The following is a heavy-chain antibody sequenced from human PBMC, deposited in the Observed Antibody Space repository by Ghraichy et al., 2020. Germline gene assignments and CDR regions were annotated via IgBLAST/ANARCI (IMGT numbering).Heavy chain of an antibody. D-gene: IGHD1-26*01. CDR1: GGSINSKNYY. CDR2: IHYSGNT. V-gene: IGHV4-39*07. Sequence: SQTLSLTCTVSGGSINSKNYYWGWIRQPPGKGLEWMGSIHYSGNTYYNPSLESRVTLSIDTSKNQFSLKMRSLTAEDTAVYYCARGGRSGTYGGPYNWFDPWGQGTLVTVSS. J-gene: IGHJ5*02. CDR3: ARGGRSGTYGGPYNWFDP.